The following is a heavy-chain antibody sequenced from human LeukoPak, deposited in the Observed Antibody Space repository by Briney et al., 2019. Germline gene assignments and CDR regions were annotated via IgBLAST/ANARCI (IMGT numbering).Heavy chain of an antibody. Sequence: AASVKVSCKASGYTFTSYYMHWVRQAPGQGLEWMGIINPSGGSTSYAQKFQGRVTMTRDTSTSTVYMELSRLRSDDTAVYYCAREKSGYSYENYYYYYYMDVWGKGTTVTVSS. CDR1: GYTFTSYY. CDR3: AREKSGYSYENYYYYYYMDV. J-gene: IGHJ6*03. CDR2: INPSGGST. V-gene: IGHV1-46*01. D-gene: IGHD5-18*01.